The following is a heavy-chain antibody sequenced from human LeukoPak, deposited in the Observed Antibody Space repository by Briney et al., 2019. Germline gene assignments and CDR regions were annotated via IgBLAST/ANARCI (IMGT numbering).Heavy chain of an antibody. J-gene: IGHJ5*02. Sequence: ASVKVSCKASGYTFTSDYMHWVRQAPGQGLEWMGIINPSGGSTSYAQKFQGRVTMTRDMSTSTVYMELSSLRSEDTAVYYCARETRNYDFWSGANWFDPWGQGTLVTVSS. CDR2: INPSGGST. D-gene: IGHD3-3*01. CDR1: GYTFTSDY. V-gene: IGHV1-46*01. CDR3: ARETRNYDFWSGANWFDP.